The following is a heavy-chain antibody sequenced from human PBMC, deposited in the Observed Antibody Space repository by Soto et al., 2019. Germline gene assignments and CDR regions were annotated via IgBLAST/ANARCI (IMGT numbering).Heavy chain of an antibody. CDR2: MGSAGGT. J-gene: IGHJ4*02. D-gene: IGHD4-4*01. V-gene: IGHV3-23*01. CDR3: AKAAGALQGRGDDY. Sequence: EVQLLESGGGLVQPGGSLRLYCAGSGFTLSSYGMNWVRQAPGKGLEWVSAMGSAGGTFYADSVRGRFTISRDISKNTLFLQMNSLRGDDTAIYYCAKAAGALQGRGDDYWGQGTLVTVSS. CDR1: GFTLSSYG.